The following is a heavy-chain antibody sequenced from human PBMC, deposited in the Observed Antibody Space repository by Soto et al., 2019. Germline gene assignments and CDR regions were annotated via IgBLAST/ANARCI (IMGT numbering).Heavy chain of an antibody. CDR3: ARVLMVYAPYYYYYMDV. J-gene: IGHJ6*03. D-gene: IGHD2-8*01. CDR1: GYTFTIYA. V-gene: IGHV1-3*01. CDR2: INAGNGNT. Sequence: ASVKVSCKASGYTFTIYAIHWLRQAPGQRLEWMGWINAGNGNTKYSQKFQGRVTITRDTSASTAYMELSSLRSEDTAVYYCARVLMVYAPYYYYYMDVWGKGTTVTVSS.